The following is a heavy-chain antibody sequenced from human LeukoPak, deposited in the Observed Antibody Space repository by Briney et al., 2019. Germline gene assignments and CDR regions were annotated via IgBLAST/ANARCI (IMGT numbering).Heavy chain of an antibody. V-gene: IGHV4-34*01. Sequence: SETLSLTCAVYGGSFSGYYWSWIRQPPGKGLEWIGEINHSGSTNYNPSLKSRVTISVDTSKNQFSLKLSSVTAADTAVYYCARHHYYGSGRPFDYWGQGTLVTVSS. CDR3: ARHHYYGSGRPFDY. CDR2: INHSGST. J-gene: IGHJ4*02. D-gene: IGHD3-10*01. CDR1: GGSFSGYY.